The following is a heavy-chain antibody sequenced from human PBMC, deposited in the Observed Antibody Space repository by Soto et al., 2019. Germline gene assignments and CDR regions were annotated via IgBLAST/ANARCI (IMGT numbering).Heavy chain of an antibody. D-gene: IGHD6-13*01. CDR2: IHHSGST. CDR1: GGSISSGGYS. Sequence: QLQLQESGSGLVKPSQTLSPTCAVSGGSISSGGYSWSWIRQPPGKGLEWIGYIHHSGSTYYNPSLKDRVTITVDRAKNQFSLKLSSVTAADTAVYYCARGGAAAGTFGKAVKAVPFDYWGQGTLVTVSS. CDR3: ARGGAAAGTFGKAVKAVPFDY. J-gene: IGHJ4*02. V-gene: IGHV4-30-2*01.